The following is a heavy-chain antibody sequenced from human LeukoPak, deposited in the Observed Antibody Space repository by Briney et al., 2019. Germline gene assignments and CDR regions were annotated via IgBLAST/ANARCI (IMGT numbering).Heavy chain of an antibody. CDR3: AREYYYYESTGYQYYFDS. J-gene: IGHJ4*02. D-gene: IGHD3-22*01. V-gene: IGHV4-30-4*01. CDR1: GGSISSGDYY. CDR2: IFYTGNT. Sequence: SQTLSLTWTVAGGSISSGDYYWGWIREPPGKGLEGIGYIFYTGNTHYNPSLKSRVAVSVDTSKNQFSLKLTSVTAADTAVYYCAREYYYYESTGYQYYFDSWGQGTLVTVSS.